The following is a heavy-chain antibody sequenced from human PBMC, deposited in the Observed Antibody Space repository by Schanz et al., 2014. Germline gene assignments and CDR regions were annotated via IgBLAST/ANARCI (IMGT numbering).Heavy chain of an antibody. Sequence: QVQLQESGPGLVKPSETLSLTCTVSGGSISSYYWSWIRQPPGKGLEWIGHRDSSGSTNYNPSLESRVTISVDTSKNQFSLKLSSVTAADTAVYYCAREWSSFDYWGQGTLVTVSS. D-gene: IGHD2-8*01. CDR1: GGSISSYY. J-gene: IGHJ4*02. CDR2: RDSSGST. V-gene: IGHV4-59*01. CDR3: AREWSSFDY.